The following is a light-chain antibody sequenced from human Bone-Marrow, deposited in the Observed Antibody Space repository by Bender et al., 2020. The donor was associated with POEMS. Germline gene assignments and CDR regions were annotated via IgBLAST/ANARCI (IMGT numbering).Light chain of an antibody. CDR2: DVT. Sequence: QSALTQPASVSGSPGQSITISCTGSSGDIGSYHLVSWYQQYPGKAPKLVIYDVTKRHSGVPDRLSGSKSGTSASLAISGLQSEDEADYYCAAWEDSLNGWVFGGGTKLTVL. V-gene: IGLV2-14*02. J-gene: IGLJ3*02. CDR1: SGDIGSYHL. CDR3: AAWEDSLNGWV.